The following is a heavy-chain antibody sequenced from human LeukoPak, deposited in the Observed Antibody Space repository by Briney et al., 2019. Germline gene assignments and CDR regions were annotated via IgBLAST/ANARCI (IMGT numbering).Heavy chain of an antibody. D-gene: IGHD2/OR15-2a*01. J-gene: IGHJ4*02. V-gene: IGHV3-23*01. Sequence: GGSLRLSCAASGFTFSSYAMSWVRQAPGKGLEWVSAISGSGGSTYYADSVKGRFTISRDNSKNPLYLQMNSLRAEDTAVYYCAKDKRVLSVYYFDYWGQGTLVTVSS. CDR2: ISGSGGST. CDR3: AKDKRVLSVYYFDY. CDR1: GFTFSSYA.